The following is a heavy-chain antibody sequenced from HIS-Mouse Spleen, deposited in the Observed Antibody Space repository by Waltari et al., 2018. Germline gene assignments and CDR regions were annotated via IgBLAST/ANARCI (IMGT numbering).Heavy chain of an antibody. CDR3: ARDQMETGDPDY. CDR1: AGTFSSYA. J-gene: IGHJ4*02. CDR2: IIPILGIA. Sequence: QVQLVQSGAEVKKPGSSVKVSCKASAGTFSSYAISWVRQAPGQGLEWMGRIIPILGIANYAQKFQGRVTITADKSTSTAYMELSSLRSEDTAVYYCARDQMETGDPDYWGQGTLVTVSS. V-gene: IGHV1-69*04. D-gene: IGHD7-27*01.